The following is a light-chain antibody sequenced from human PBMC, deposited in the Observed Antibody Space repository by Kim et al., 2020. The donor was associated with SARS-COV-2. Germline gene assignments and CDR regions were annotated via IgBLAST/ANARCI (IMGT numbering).Light chain of an antibody. Sequence: GQSITISGPGSSSDVGGYNYVSWYQQHPGKAPKVLIYDVTKRPSGVSDRFSGSKSGNTASLTISGLQAEDEADYYCCSYTSGTTWVFGGGTKLTVL. J-gene: IGLJ3*02. CDR3: CSYTSGTTWV. CDR1: SSDVGGYNY. CDR2: DVT. V-gene: IGLV2-14*03.